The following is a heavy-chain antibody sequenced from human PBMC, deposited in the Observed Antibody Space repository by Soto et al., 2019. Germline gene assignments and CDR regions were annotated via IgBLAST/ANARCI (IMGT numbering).Heavy chain of an antibody. J-gene: IGHJ4*02. CDR3: VTGRYTFGLDF. D-gene: IGHD3-16*01. CDR2: IKSITDGGTK. V-gene: IGHV3-15*01. Sequence: GGSLRLSCEESGFTFTNAWMSWFRQAPGKGLEWVGRIKSITDGGTKDYAAPVKGRFTISRDDSKNTMYLQMNSLKTEDTAVYFCVTGRYTFGLDFWGQGTLVTVSS. CDR1: GFTFTNAW.